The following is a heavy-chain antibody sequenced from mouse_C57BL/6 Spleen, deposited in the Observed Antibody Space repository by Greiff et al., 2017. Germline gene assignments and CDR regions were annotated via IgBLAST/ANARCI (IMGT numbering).Heavy chain of an antibody. CDR1: GFTFSSYA. D-gene: IGHD1-1*01. CDR2: ISDGGSYT. V-gene: IGHV5-4*01. Sequence: EVQRVESGGGLVKPGGSLKLSCAASGFTFSSYAMSWVRQTPEKRLEWVATISDGGSYTYYPANVTGRFTISRDNAKNNLYLQMSHLKSEDTAMYYCAREDYGSSYGYFDVWGTGTTVTVSS. CDR3: AREDYGSSYGYFDV. J-gene: IGHJ1*03.